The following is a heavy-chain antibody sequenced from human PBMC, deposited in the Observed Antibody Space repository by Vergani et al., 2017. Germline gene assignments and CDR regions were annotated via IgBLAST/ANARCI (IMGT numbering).Heavy chain of an antibody. V-gene: IGHV3-30*02. CDR3: ARHTTYTDS. D-gene: IGHD1-1*01. CDR2: IRYDDSRNK. J-gene: IGHJ4*02. CDR1: GFTFNNSN. Sequence: QVQLVESGGGVVQPGESLRLSCAASTSGFTFNNSNMHWVRQAPGKGLEWVAFIRYDDSRNKYYAASVQGRFIISRDNSKNTVFLQMNSLRPEDTALYYCARHTTYTDSWGQGTLVTVSS.